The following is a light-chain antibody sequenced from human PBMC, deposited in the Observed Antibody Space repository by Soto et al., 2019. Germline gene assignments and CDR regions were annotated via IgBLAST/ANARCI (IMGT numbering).Light chain of an antibody. V-gene: IGKV3-11*01. CDR2: GAS. CDR1: QSVNTY. Sequence: EILLTQSPATLSLSPGDSATLSCRASQSVNTYLAWYQQKPGQAPRLLIYGASKRATGIPDRFSGSGSGTDFTLTINTLEPEDFAVYYCQQRSDWPTFGHGTRLEIK. CDR3: QQRSDWPT. J-gene: IGKJ5*01.